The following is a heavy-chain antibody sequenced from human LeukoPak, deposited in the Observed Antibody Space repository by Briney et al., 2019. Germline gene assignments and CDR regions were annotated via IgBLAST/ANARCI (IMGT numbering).Heavy chain of an antibody. D-gene: IGHD5-12*01. CDR2: IIPIFGTE. CDR3: ARSDVDLVAKILAFDI. CDR1: GGTFNNYA. J-gene: IGHJ3*02. V-gene: IGHV1-69*05. Sequence: ASVKVSCRASGGTFNNYAISWVRQAPGQGLEWMGGIIPIFGTENYAQKFQGRVTITTDESTSTAYMELSSLRSEDTAVYYCARSDVDLVAKILAFDIWGQGTVVTVSS.